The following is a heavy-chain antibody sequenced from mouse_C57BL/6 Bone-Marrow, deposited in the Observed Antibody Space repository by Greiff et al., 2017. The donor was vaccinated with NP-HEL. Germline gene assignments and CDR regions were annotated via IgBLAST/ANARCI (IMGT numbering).Heavy chain of an antibody. Sequence: QVQLKQSGAELVKPGASVKLSCKASGSTFTSYWMQWVKQRPGQGLEWIGEIDPSDSYTNYNQKFKGKATLTVDTSSSTAYMQLSSLTSEDSAVYYCARYDYWGQGTLVTVSA. D-gene: IGHD2-3*01. CDR2: IDPSDSYT. V-gene: IGHV1-50*01. J-gene: IGHJ3*01. CDR3: ARYDY. CDR1: GSTFTSYW.